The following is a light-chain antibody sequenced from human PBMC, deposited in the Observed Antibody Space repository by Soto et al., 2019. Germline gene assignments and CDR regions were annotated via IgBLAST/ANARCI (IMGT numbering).Light chain of an antibody. V-gene: IGKV3-20*01. CDR3: QQSGSSGT. CDR2: GAS. J-gene: IGKJ1*01. Sequence: ILLRECPGVLSGSRVDIGGRCFSASQSVSNNYLAWYQQKPGQAPRLLIYGASNRATGIPDRFSGSGSGTAFTLTISRLEHEDFAVYYCQQSGSSGTFGQGPKVDIK. CDR1: QSVSNNY.